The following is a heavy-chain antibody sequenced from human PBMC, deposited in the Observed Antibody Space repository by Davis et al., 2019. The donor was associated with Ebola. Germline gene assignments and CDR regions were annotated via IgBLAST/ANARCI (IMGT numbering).Heavy chain of an antibody. CDR1: GYTFTNYF. D-gene: IGHD1-26*01. J-gene: IGHJ4*02. Sequence: AASVTVSCKTSGYTFTNYFLHWVRQAPGQGLEWMGRINPDTGGAYFAQKFQGRVTMTRDTSISTAYMELSGLRSDDTAVYYCAGLGGGGATDFDSWGQGTLVTVSS. CDR3: AGLGGGGATDFDS. V-gene: IGHV1-2*06. CDR2: INPDTGGA.